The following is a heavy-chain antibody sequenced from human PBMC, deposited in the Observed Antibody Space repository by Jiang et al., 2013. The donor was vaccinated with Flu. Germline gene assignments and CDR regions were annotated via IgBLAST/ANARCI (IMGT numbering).Heavy chain of an antibody. Sequence: LLKPSGTLSLTCAVSGGSISSSNWWSWVRQPPGKGLEWIGEIYHSGSTNYNPSLKSRVTISVDKSKNQFSLKLSSVTAADTAVYYCARVEGDGYNPYYFDYWGQGTLVTVSS. J-gene: IGHJ4*02. D-gene: IGHD5-24*01. CDR3: ARVEGDGYNPYYFDY. V-gene: IGHV4-4*02. CDR2: IYHSGST. CDR1: GGSISSSNW.